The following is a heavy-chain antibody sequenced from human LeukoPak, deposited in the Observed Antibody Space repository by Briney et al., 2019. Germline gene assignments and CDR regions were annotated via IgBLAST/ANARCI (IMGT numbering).Heavy chain of an antibody. J-gene: IGHJ4*02. V-gene: IGHV3-30*04. CDR2: ISYDGSNK. Sequence: GGSLRLSCAASGFTFSSYAMHWVRQAPGKGLEWVAVISYDGSNKYYADSVEGRFTISRDTSKNTLYLQMSSLRAEDTAVYYCVAVGTTNRASDYWGQGTLVTVSS. CDR1: GFTFSSYA. D-gene: IGHD1-26*01. CDR3: VAVGTTNRASDY.